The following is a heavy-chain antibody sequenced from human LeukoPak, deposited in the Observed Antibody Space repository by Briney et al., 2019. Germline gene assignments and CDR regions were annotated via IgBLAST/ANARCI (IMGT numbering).Heavy chain of an antibody. V-gene: IGHV4-38-2*02. CDR2: IYHSGST. D-gene: IGHD2-15*01. CDR1: GYSISSGFY. CDR3: ARTTEGYCRGRSCYSYYYYMDV. J-gene: IGHJ6*03. Sequence: AETLSLTCTVSGYSISSGFYWGWIRQPPGKGLEWIGSIYHSGSTYYNPSLKSRVTISVDTSKNQFSLKLSSVTAADTAVYYCARTTEGYCRGRSCYSYYYYMDVWGKGTTVTVSS.